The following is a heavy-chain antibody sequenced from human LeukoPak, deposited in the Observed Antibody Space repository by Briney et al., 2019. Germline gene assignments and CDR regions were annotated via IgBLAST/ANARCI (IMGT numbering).Heavy chain of an antibody. CDR1: DDSISGYY. CDR2: IYYTGTP. D-gene: IGHD2-15*01. J-gene: IGHJ5*02. CDR3: ARVDVTCSSGLCWFDT. Sequence: ASETLSLTCTVSDDSISGYYWSWIRQPPGKGLECIAYIYYTGTPNYSPSLKSRAIISVDTSRNQFSLKLNYVTAADTAVYYCARVDVTCSSGLCWFDTWGQGTLVTVSS. V-gene: IGHV4-59*01.